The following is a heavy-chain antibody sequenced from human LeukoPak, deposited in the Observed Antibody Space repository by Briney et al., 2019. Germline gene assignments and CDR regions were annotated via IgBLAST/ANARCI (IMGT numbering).Heavy chain of an antibody. Sequence: SETLSLTCTVSGSSISSSSYYWGWIRQPPGKGLEWIGSIYYSGSTYYNPSLKSRVTISVDTSKNQFSLKLSSVTAADTAVYYCARTMYYDFWSGYYTYLDYWGQGTLVTVSS. V-gene: IGHV4-39*01. D-gene: IGHD3-3*01. CDR1: GSSISSSSYY. J-gene: IGHJ4*02. CDR3: ARTMYYDFWSGYYTYLDY. CDR2: IYYSGST.